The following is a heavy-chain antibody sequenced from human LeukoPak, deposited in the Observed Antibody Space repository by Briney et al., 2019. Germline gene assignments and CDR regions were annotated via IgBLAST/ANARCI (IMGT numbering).Heavy chain of an antibody. J-gene: IGHJ3*01. V-gene: IGHV6-1*01. CDR1: GDSVSNNDGA. Sequence: SQTLSLTCAISGDSVSNNDGAWTWLRQSPSRGLEWLGRTYYRSQWYNDYARSVMSRISVDPDTSKNQFSLQLRSVTPDDTAVYYCAGGYAFDVWGQGTTVIVSS. CDR3: AGGYAFDV. CDR2: TYYRSQWYN.